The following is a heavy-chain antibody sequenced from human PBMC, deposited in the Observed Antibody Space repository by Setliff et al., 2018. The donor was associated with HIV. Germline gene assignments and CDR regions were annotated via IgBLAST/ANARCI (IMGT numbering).Heavy chain of an antibody. Sequence: ASVKVSCKASGGTFSSYAISWVRQAPGQGLEWMGGIIPILGIANYAQKFQGRVTITADESTSTAYMELSSLRSEDTAVYYCARGAYYYDSSGYSNFDYWGQGTLVTV. CDR1: GGTFSSYA. D-gene: IGHD3-22*01. CDR2: IIPILGIA. V-gene: IGHV1-69*10. J-gene: IGHJ4*02. CDR3: ARGAYYYDSSGYSNFDY.